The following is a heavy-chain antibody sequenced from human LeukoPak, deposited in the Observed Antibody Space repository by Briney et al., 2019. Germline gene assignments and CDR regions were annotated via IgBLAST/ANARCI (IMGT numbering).Heavy chain of an antibody. CDR1: GFTFSSYA. V-gene: IGHV3-30-3*01. CDR3: ARSYYYDSSHTVDY. D-gene: IGHD3-22*01. Sequence: GGSLRLSCAASGFTFSSYAMHWVRQAPGKGLEWVAVISYDGSNKYYADSVKGRFTISRDNSKNTLYLQMNSLRAEDTAVYYCARSYYYDSSHTVDYWGQGTLVTVSS. CDR2: ISYDGSNK. J-gene: IGHJ4*02.